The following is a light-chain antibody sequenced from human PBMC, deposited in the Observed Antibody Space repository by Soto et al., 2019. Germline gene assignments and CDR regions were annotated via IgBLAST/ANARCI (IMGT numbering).Light chain of an antibody. CDR2: GAS. CDR3: QQYDSVPLT. CDR1: QDIKTF. J-gene: IGKJ4*01. Sequence: DIQMTQSPSSLSVSVGDRFTITCQANQDIKTFLHWYQQKPGKAPKVLIYGASYLEPGVPSRFSGTGSGTDFTFTISSLQPEDIATYYCQQYDSVPLTFGGGTKVEIK. V-gene: IGKV1-33*01.